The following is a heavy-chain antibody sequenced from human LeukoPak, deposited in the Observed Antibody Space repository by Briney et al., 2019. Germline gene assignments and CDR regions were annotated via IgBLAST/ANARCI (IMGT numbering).Heavy chain of an antibody. J-gene: IGHJ4*02. D-gene: IGHD2-15*01. CDR3: AKDHLGYCSGGSCYSFGLDY. V-gene: IGHV3-30*18. CDR1: GFTFSSYG. Sequence: GGSLRLSCAASGFTFSSYGMHWVRQAPGKGLEWVAVISYDGSNKYYADSVKGRFTISRDNSKNMLYLQMNSLRAEDTAVYYCAKDHLGYCSGGSCYSFGLDYWGQGTLVTVSS. CDR2: ISYDGSNK.